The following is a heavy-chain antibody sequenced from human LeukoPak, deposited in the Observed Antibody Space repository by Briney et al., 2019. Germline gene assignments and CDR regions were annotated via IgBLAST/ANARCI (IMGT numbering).Heavy chain of an antibody. J-gene: IGHJ4*02. V-gene: IGHV3-23*01. Sequence: GGSLRLSCAASGFTFSSHAMGWVRQAPGKGLEWVSDISGSGGTTYYADSVKGRFTISRDNSKNTLYLQMDRLRAEDTAVYYCARGLEYSYSFFDYWGQGTLVTLSS. D-gene: IGHD6-6*01. CDR2: ISGSGGTT. CDR3: ARGLEYSYSFFDY. CDR1: GFTFSSHA.